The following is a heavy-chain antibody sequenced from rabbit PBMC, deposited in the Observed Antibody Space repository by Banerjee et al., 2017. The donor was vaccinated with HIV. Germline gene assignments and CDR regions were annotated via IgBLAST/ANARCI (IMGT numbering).Heavy chain of an antibody. Sequence: QEQLVESGGDLVQPEGSLTLTCKASGFTISNSYWMCWVRQAPGKGLELIACINTGSGRTYYASWAKGRFTISKTSSTTVTLQMTSLTGADTATYFCARDLAGAIGWNFNLWGPGTLVTVS. CDR2: INTGSGRT. J-gene: IGHJ4*01. D-gene: IGHD4-1*01. CDR3: ARDLAGAIGWNFNL. CDR1: GFTISNSYW. V-gene: IGHV1S45*01.